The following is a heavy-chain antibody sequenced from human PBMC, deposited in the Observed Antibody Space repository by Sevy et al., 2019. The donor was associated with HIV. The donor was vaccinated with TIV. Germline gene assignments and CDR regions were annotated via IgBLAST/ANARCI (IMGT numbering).Heavy chain of an antibody. CDR3: VRDFNGYSDY. J-gene: IGHJ4*02. Sequence: LTCVASDLRNYWMHWVRQVPGKGLVWVSRMNQDGNIINYADSVKGRFIISRDNARNTLYLQMNSLRADDTAVYYCVRDFNGYSDYWGQGTLVTASS. CDR1: DLRNYW. V-gene: IGHV3-74*01. CDR2: MNQDGNII. D-gene: IGHD3-22*01.